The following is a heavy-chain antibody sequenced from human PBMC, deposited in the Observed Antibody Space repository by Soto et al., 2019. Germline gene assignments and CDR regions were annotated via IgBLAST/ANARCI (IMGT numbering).Heavy chain of an antibody. CDR1: GYTFTSYG. CDR3: ARDYSNYVSGWFDP. J-gene: IGHJ5*02. CDR2: ISAYNGNT. V-gene: IGHV1-18*01. Sequence: ASVKVSCKASGYTFTSYGISWVRQAPGQGLEWMGWISAYNGNTNYAQKLQGRVTMTTDTSTSTAYMELRSLRSDDTAVYYCARDYSNYVSGWFDPWGQGTLVTVSS. D-gene: IGHD4-4*01.